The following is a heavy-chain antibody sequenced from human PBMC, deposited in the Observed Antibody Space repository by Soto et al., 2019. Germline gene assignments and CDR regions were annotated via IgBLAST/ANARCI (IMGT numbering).Heavy chain of an antibody. D-gene: IGHD3-3*01. V-gene: IGHV3-23*01. CDR1: GFTFSSYA. J-gene: IGHJ5*02. CDR3: ANGRFLEWLLPDNWFDP. Sequence: HLGGSLRLSCAASGFTFSSYAMSWVRQAPGKGLEWVSAISGSGGSTYYADSVKGRFTISRDNSKNMLYLQMNSLRDEDTAVYYCANGRFLEWLLPDNWFDPWGQGTLVTVSS. CDR2: ISGSGGST.